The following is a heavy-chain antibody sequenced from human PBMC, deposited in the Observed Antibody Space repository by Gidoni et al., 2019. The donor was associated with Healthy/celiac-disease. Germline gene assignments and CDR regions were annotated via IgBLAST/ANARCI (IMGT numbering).Heavy chain of an antibody. CDR3: ARWGSTMVRGVIIKSQYAFDI. Sequence: QLQLQESGPGLVKPSETLSLTCTVSGGSISSSSYYWGWIRQPPGKGLEWIGSIYYSGSTYYNPSLKSRVTISVDTSKNQFSLKLSSVTAADTAVYYCARWGSTMVRGVIIKSQYAFDIWGQGTMVTVSS. J-gene: IGHJ3*02. CDR1: GGSISSSSYY. V-gene: IGHV4-39*01. CDR2: IYYSGST. D-gene: IGHD3-10*01.